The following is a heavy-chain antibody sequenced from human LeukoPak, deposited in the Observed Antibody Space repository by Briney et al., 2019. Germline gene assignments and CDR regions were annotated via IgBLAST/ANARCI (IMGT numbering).Heavy chain of an antibody. CDR1: VGTFSNYA. J-gene: IGHJ5*02. V-gene: IGHV1-69*04. D-gene: IGHD6-19*01. Sequence: ASVKVACKASVGTFSNYAISWVRQAPGQGLEWMGRIIPILGIANYAQKFQGRVTITADKSTSTAYMELSSLRSEDTAVYYCARVGIAVAGTSSGGNWFDPWGQGTLVTVSS. CDR3: ARVGIAVAGTSSGGNWFDP. CDR2: IIPILGIA.